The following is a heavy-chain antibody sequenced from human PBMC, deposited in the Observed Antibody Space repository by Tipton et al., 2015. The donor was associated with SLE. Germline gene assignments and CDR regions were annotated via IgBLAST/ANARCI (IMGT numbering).Heavy chain of an antibody. J-gene: IGHJ3*02. CDR1: GFTFNSYG. CDR2: IRYDGSNK. CDR3: AKDLSGSFDAFDI. Sequence: SLRLSCAASGFTFNSYGMHWVRQAPGKGLEWVAFIRYDGSNKYYADSVKGRFTISRDNSKNTLYLQMNSLRAEDTAVYYCAKDLSGSFDAFDIWGQGTMVTVSS. V-gene: IGHV3-30*02. D-gene: IGHD1-26*01.